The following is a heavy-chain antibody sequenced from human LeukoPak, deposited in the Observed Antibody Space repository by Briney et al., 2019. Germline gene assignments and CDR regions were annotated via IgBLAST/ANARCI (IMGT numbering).Heavy chain of an antibody. Sequence: GGSLRLSCAASGFTFNSYAMSWVRQAPGKGLEWVSAISGSGGSTYYADSVKGRFTNTRNNSKNTLYLQMNSLRAEDKAVYYCAKDRSSGWLRPSSDYWGQGTLVTVSS. CDR3: AKDRSSGWLRPSSDY. D-gene: IGHD6-19*01. CDR2: ISGSGGST. CDR1: GFTFNSYA. J-gene: IGHJ4*02. V-gene: IGHV3-23*01.